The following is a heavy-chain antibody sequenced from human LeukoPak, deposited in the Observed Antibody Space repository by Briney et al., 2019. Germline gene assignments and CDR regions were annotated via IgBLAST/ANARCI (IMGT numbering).Heavy chain of an antibody. CDR2: ISAYNGNT. Sequence: ASVKVSCKASGYTFTSYGISWVRQAPGQGLEWMGWISAYNGNTNYAQKLQGRVTMTTDTSTSTAYMELRSLRSDDTAVYYCAKVRPRGGSAAKYYFDYWGQGTLVTVSS. D-gene: IGHD2-15*01. J-gene: IGHJ4*02. V-gene: IGHV1-18*01. CDR3: AKVRPRGGSAAKYYFDY. CDR1: GYTFTSYG.